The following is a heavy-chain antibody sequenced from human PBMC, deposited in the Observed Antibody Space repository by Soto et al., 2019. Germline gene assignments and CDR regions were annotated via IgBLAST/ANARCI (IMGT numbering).Heavy chain of an antibody. CDR3: AKDPEGSFTPYYYMDV. CDR2: ISGSGGST. D-gene: IGHD2-15*01. J-gene: IGHJ6*03. Sequence: GGSLRLSCAASGFTFSSYSMSWVRQAPGKGLEWVSAISGSGGSTYYADSVKGRFTISRDNSKNTLYLQMNSLRAEDTAVYYCAKDPEGSFTPYYYMDVWGKGTTVTVSS. CDR1: GFTFSSYS. V-gene: IGHV3-23*01.